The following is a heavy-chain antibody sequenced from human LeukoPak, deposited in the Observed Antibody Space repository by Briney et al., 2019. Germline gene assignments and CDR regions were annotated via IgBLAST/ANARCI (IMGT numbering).Heavy chain of an antibody. V-gene: IGHV1-18*04. CDR2: ISAYNGST. J-gene: IGHJ3*02. CDR3: ARDSLLWFGEAPFDI. Sequence: GASVKVCCKAAGYTFTSYGISWVRQAPGQGLEWMGWISAYNGSTSYAQKLQGRVTMTTDTSTSTAYMELRSLRSDDTAVYYCARDSLLWFGEAPFDIWGQGTMVTVSS. CDR1: GYTFTSYG. D-gene: IGHD3-10*01.